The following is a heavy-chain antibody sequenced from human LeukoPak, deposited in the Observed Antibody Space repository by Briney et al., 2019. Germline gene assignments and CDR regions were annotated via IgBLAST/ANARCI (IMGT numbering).Heavy chain of an antibody. CDR1: GFSVSIYA. CDR3: ARRGSYHDFDY. J-gene: IGHJ4*02. D-gene: IGHD1-26*01. V-gene: IGHV3-64*01. CDR2: ISNNGDST. Sequence: GGSLRLSCAASGFSVSIYAMDWVRQSPGKGLEHVSAISNNGDSTFYANSVKGRFIISRDNSKNTLYLQMGSLRAEDMALYYCARRGSYHDFDYWGQGTLVTVSS.